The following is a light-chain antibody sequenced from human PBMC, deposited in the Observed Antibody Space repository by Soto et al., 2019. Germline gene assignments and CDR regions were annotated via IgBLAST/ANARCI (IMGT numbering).Light chain of an antibody. CDR1: QGIYNY. V-gene: IGKV1-27*01. CDR2: AAS. CDR3: QKYNSAPFT. J-gene: IGKJ4*01. Sequence: DIQMTQSPSSLSASVGDRVTITCRASQGIYNYLACYQQKPGKVPELLMYAASTLQSGVPSRFSGSASGTDFTLTISSLRPEDDATYYCQKYNSAPFTFGGGTKVEIK.